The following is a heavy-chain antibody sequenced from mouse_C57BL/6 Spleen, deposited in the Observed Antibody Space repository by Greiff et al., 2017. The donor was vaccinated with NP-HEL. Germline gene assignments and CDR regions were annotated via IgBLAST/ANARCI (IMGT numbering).Heavy chain of an antibody. CDR3: ARRLRGYAMDY. CDR2: IYPGDGDT. J-gene: IGHJ4*01. CDR1: GFNIKDYY. V-gene: IGHV14-2*01. Sequence: EVQLQQSGAELVKPGASVKLSCTASGFNIKDYYMHWVKQRTEQGLEWIGRIYPGDGDTNYNGKFKGKATLTADKSSSTAYMQLSSLTSEDSAVYFCARRLRGYAMDYWGQGTSVTVSS. D-gene: IGHD1-1*01.